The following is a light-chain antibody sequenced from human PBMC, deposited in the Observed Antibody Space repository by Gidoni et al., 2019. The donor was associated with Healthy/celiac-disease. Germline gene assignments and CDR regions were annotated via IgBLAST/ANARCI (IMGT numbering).Light chain of an antibody. V-gene: IGKV1-5*01. CDR2: DAS. J-gene: IGKJ1*01. Sequence: DIQMTQSPSTLSASVGDRVTITCRASQSISSWLAWYQQKPGKAPKLLIDDASSLESGVPSRFSGSGSGTEFTLTISSLQPDDFATYYCQQYNSYWRTFGQGTKVEIK. CDR1: QSISSW. CDR3: QQYNSYWRT.